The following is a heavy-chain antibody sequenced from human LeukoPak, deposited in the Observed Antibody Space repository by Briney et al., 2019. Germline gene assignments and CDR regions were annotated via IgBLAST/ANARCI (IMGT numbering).Heavy chain of an antibody. CDR2: ISDADGSIT. J-gene: IGHJ4*02. CDR3: AREGATVQTQIDS. D-gene: IGHD4-17*01. CDR1: GFTLSNYW. Sequence: QPGGSLRLSCAASGFTLSNYWMHWVRQAPGKGLVWVSRISDADGSITNYADSVRGRFTISRDNAKNTLYLQLNSLRAEDTAVYYCAREGATVQTQIDSCGQGTLVTVSS. V-gene: IGHV3-74*01.